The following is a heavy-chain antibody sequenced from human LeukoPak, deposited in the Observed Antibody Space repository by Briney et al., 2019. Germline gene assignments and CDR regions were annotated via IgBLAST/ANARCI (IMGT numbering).Heavy chain of an antibody. J-gene: IGHJ4*02. Sequence: ASVKVSCKASGYTFTYYYMHWVRQAPGQGLEWMGWINPNSGGTNYAQKFQGRVTMTRDTSISTDYMELSRLRSDDTAVFYCAREEVIAAAGPTLDYWGQGALVTVSS. D-gene: IGHD6-13*01. CDR2: INPNSGGT. V-gene: IGHV1-2*02. CDR3: AREEVIAAAGPTLDY. CDR1: GYTFTYYY.